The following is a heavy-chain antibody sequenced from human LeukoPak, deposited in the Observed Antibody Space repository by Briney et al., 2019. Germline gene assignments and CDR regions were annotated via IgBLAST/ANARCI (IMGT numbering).Heavy chain of an antibody. Sequence: GGSLRLSCAASGFTFSSYTMNWVRQAPGKGLEWVASIDRSSSYLYFADSVKGRFTISRDNAKNSLYLQMYSLRVEDTAVYFRASTTGGYWGQGALVSVSS. D-gene: IGHD1-1*01. CDR3: ASTTGGY. CDR1: GFTFSSYT. J-gene: IGHJ4*02. CDR2: IDRSSSYL. V-gene: IGHV3-21*06.